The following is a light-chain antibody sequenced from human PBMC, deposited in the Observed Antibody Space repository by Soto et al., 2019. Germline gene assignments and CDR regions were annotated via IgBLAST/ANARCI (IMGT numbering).Light chain of an antibody. J-gene: IGLJ1*01. CDR3: TSYTSGSTLDV. Sequence: QSALTQPASVSGSPGQSITISCTGTSGDVGAYNFVSWYQQHPGKAPKLMIYEVTNRPSGVSNRFSGSKSGNTASLTISGLQAEDEADYYCTSYTSGSTLDVFGTGTKLTVL. CDR1: SGDVGAYNF. V-gene: IGLV2-14*01. CDR2: EVT.